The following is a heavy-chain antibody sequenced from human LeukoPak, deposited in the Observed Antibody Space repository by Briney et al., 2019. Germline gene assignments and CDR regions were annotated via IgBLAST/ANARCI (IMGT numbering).Heavy chain of an antibody. CDR1: GFTFSSYW. CDR3: ARTVVVVVGASDYFDY. J-gene: IGHJ4*02. V-gene: IGHV3-7*03. D-gene: IGHD2-2*01. CDR2: IRQDGGVK. Sequence: GGSLRLSCAASGFTFSSYWMTWVRQAPGKGLEWVANIRQDGGVKYYMDSAKGRFTLSRDNAKSSLYLQMNSLRVEDTAMYFCARTVVVVVGASDYFDYWGQGTRVTVSS.